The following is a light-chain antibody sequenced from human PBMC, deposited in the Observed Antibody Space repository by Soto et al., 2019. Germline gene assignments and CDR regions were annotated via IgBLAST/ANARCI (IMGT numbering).Light chain of an antibody. CDR3: QVWDSSSDHP. V-gene: IGLV3-21*04. J-gene: IGLJ2*01. Sequence: SYELTQPPSVSVAPGQTARITCGGNNIGSKSVHWYQQKPGQAPVLVIYYDSDRPSGIPERFSGSNSGNTATLTISRVEAGDEADYYCQVWDSSSDHPFGGGTKLTVL. CDR2: YDS. CDR1: NIGSKS.